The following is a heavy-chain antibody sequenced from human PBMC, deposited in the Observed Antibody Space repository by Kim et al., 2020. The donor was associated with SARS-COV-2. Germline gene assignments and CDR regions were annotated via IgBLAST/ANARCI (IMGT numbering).Heavy chain of an antibody. J-gene: IGHJ4*02. CDR3: ARAINMILRN. Sequence: YDYAVSVKSRIIINPDTSKNQFSLQLNSVTPEDTAVYYCARAINMILRNWGQGTLVTVSS. V-gene: IGHV6-1*01. D-gene: IGHD3-22*01. CDR2: Y.